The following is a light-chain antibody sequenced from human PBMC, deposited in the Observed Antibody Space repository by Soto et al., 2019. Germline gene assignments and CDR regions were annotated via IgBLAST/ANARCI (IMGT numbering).Light chain of an antibody. CDR2: DAS. V-gene: IGKV3-11*01. J-gene: IGKJ1*01. Sequence: EIVLTQSPATLSLSPGERATLSCRASQSVSSYLAWYQQKPGQAPRLLIYDASNRATGIPARFSGSGSGTDFTLTISSLEPEDVAVYYCQQRSNWPWITVGQGTKVDSK. CDR1: QSVSSY. CDR3: QQRSNWPWIT.